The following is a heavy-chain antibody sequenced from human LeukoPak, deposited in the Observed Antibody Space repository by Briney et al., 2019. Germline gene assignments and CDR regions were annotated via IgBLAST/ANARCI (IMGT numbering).Heavy chain of an antibody. J-gene: IGHJ4*02. CDR3: ARSASGYSYGDY. V-gene: IGHV4-34*01. CDR2: INHSGST. CDR1: GGSFSGYY. D-gene: IGHD5-18*01. Sequence: SETLSLTCAVYGGSFSGYYWSWIRQPPGKGREWIGEINHSGSTNYNPSLKSRVTISADTSKNQFSLKLNSVTAADTAVYYCARSASGYSYGDYWGQGILVTVSS.